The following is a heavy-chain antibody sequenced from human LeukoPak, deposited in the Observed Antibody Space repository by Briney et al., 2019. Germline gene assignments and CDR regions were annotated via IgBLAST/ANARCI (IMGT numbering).Heavy chain of an antibody. Sequence: GGSLRLSCAASGFTFSSYGMHWVRQAPGKGLEWVAFIRYDGSNKYYADSVKGRFTISRDNSKNTLYLQMNSLRAEDTAVYYCAKSLVGVVVPAALLRDVWGKGTTVTVSS. CDR2: IRYDGSNK. CDR3: AKSLVGVVVPAALLRDV. V-gene: IGHV3-30*02. D-gene: IGHD2-2*01. J-gene: IGHJ6*04. CDR1: GFTFSSYG.